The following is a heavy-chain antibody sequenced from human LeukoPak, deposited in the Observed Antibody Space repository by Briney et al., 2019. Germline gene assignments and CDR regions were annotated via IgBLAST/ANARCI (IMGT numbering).Heavy chain of an antibody. D-gene: IGHD1-26*01. J-gene: IGHJ5*02. V-gene: IGHV4-4*09. CDR3: ARRRASVGATDWFDP. CDR1: GGSISSYY. CDR2: IYTSGST. Sequence: SETLSLTCTVSGGSISSYYWSWIRQPPGKELEWIGYIYTSGSTNYNPSLKSRVTISVDTSKNQFSLKLSSVTAADTAVYYCARRRASVGATDWFDPWGQGTLVTVSS.